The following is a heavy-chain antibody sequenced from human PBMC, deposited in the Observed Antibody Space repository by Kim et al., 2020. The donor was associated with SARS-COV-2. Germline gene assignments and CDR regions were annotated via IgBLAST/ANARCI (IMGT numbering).Heavy chain of an antibody. CDR1: GGSFSGYY. CDR3: ARGGKGSRDRGIAVAGTPIARSKFDY. CDR2: INHSGST. D-gene: IGHD6-19*01. Sequence: SETLSLTCAVYGGSFSGYYWSWIRQPPGKGLEWIGEINHSGSTNYNPSLKSRVTISVDTSKNQFSLKLSSVTAADTAVYYCARGGKGSRDRGIAVAGTPIARSKFDYWGQGTLVTVSS. V-gene: IGHV4-34*01. J-gene: IGHJ4*02.